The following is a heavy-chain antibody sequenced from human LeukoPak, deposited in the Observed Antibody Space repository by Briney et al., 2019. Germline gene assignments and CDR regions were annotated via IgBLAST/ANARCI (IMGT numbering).Heavy chain of an antibody. CDR1: AFIFSGHW. D-gene: IGHD6-6*01. CDR3: ARYEYLEQEYSRSSGGY. J-gene: IGHJ4*02. V-gene: IGHV3-7*03. CDR2: IKEDGSER. Sequence: GGSLRLSCEGSAFIFSGHWMNWVRQTPGKGLEWVASIKEDGSERQYVDSVKGRFSISRDNTKGSLFLQLNSLRAEDTAVYYCARYEYLEQEYSRSSGGYWGQGTLVTVSS.